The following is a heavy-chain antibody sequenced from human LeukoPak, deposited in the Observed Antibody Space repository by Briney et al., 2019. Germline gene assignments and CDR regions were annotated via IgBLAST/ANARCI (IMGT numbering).Heavy chain of an antibody. D-gene: IGHD5-12*01. V-gene: IGHV4-59*01. CDR3: AREDSGYGTYDY. J-gene: IGHJ4*02. Sequence: SETLSLTCTVSGGSISSYYWSWIRRPPGKGLEWIGYIYYSGGTNYNPSLKSRVTMSVDTSRNQFSLKLYSVTAADTAVYYCAREDSGYGTYDYWGQGTLVTVSS. CDR2: IYYSGGT. CDR1: GGSISSYY.